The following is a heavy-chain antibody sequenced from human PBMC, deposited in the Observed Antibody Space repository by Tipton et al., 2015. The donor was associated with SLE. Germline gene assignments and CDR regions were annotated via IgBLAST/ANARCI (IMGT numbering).Heavy chain of an antibody. D-gene: IGHD5/OR15-5a*01. V-gene: IGHV3-23*03. Sequence: SLRLSCAASGFTFSNSAMSWVRQAPGKGLEWVSVVYSAGSNTYYADSVKGRFTISRDNSKNTLYLQMNSLRVEDTAVYYCARDLPIYPFDYWGQGTLVTVSS. CDR3: ARDLPIYPFDY. CDR1: GFTFSNSA. J-gene: IGHJ4*02. CDR2: VYSAGSNT.